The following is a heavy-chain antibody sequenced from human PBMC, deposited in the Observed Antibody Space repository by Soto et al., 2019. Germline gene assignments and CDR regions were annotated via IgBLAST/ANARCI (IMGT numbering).Heavy chain of an antibody. Sequence: QLQLVQSGAEVKKPGSSVKVFCKASGGTFSNYTISWVRQAPGQGLEWMGGIIPVFGTTDYEQKFQGRATISAVGSTSTAYLKLSRLRSADTVVYYCARSSPYIVVRKPTGNQEYYGMAVWGQGTTVTVSS. J-gene: IGHJ6*02. CDR2: IIPVFGTT. CDR1: GGTFSNYT. V-gene: IGHV1-69*01. CDR3: ARSSPYIVVRKPTGNQEYYGMAV. D-gene: IGHD2-2*01.